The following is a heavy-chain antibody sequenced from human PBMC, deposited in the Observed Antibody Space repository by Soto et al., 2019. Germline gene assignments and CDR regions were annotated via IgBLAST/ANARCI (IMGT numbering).Heavy chain of an antibody. D-gene: IGHD6-13*01. CDR2: IIPIFGTA. CDR1: GGTFSSYA. V-gene: IGHV1-69*06. CDR3: ARNRIGTYSGLDFDY. J-gene: IGHJ4*02. Sequence: SVKVSCKASGGTFSSYAISWVRQAPGQGLEWMGGIIPIFGTANYAQKFQGRVTITADKSTSTAYMELSSLRSEDTAVYYCARNRIGTYSGLDFDYWGQGTLVTVSS.